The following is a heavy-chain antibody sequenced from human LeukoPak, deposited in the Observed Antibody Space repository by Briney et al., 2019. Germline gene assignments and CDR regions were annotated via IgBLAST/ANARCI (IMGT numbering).Heavy chain of an antibody. CDR3: ASDIVAPGLHFEY. Sequence: GRSLRLSCAASGFTFNTYGMHWVRQAPGKGLEWVSYIVPSGSTTYYADSVKGRFSISRDNARNLLFLQMNSLRAEDTAVYYCASDIVAPGLHFEYWGQGSLVTVSS. CDR1: GFTFNTYG. V-gene: IGHV3-48*03. J-gene: IGHJ4*02. CDR2: IVPSGSTT. D-gene: IGHD6-13*01.